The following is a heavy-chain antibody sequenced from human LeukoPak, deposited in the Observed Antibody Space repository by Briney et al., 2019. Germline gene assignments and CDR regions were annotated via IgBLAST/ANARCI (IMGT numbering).Heavy chain of an antibody. CDR3: ARGTHWFDP. J-gene: IGHJ5*02. D-gene: IGHD3/OR15-3a*01. CDR1: GGSFSGYY. Sequence: SETLSLTCAVYGGSFSGYYWSWIRQPPGKGLEWIGYIYYSGSTNYNPSLKSRVTISVDTSKNQFSLKPSSVTAADTAVYYCARGTHWFDPWGQGTLVTVSS. CDR2: IYYSGST. V-gene: IGHV4-59*01.